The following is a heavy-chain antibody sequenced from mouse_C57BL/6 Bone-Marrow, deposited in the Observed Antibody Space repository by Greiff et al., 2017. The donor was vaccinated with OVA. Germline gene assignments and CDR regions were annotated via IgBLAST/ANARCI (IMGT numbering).Heavy chain of an antibody. D-gene: IGHD2-2*01. CDR3: ARWLPSYYAMDY. J-gene: IGHJ4*01. Sequence: QVQLQQSGAELVKPGASVKISCKASGYAFSSYWMNWVKQRPGKGLEWIGQIYPGDGDTNYNGKFKGKATLTAAKSSSTAYMQLSSLTSEDSAVYFCARWLPSYYAMDYWGQGTSVTVSS. CDR2: IYPGDGDT. V-gene: IGHV1-80*01. CDR1: GYAFSSYW.